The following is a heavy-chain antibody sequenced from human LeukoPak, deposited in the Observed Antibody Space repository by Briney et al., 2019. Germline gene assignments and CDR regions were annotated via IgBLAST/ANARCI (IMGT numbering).Heavy chain of an antibody. CDR1: GFTFSSYW. V-gene: IGHV3-74*01. J-gene: IGHJ4*02. CDR2: INPDGRTT. D-gene: IGHD5-12*01. Sequence: QSGGSLRLSCAASGFTFSSYWMHWVRQPPGKGLVWVSHINPDGRTTTYADSVKGRFTISRDNSKNTLYLQMNSLRAEDTAVYYCAKSWWLRLGVFDYWGQGTLVTVSS. CDR3: AKSWWLRLGVFDY.